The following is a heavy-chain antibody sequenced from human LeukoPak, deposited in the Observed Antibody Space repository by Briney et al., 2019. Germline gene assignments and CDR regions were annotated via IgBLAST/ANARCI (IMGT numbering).Heavy chain of an antibody. CDR3: AKDPSTVTITRMDV. CDR1: GFTFSSYG. Sequence: GGSLRLSCAASGFTFSSYGMHWVRQAPGKGLEWVAFIRYDGSNKYYADSVKGRLTISRDNSKNTLYLQMNSLRAEDTAVYYCAKDPSTVTITRMDVWGKGTTVTVSS. V-gene: IGHV3-30*02. CDR2: IRYDGSNK. J-gene: IGHJ6*04. D-gene: IGHD4-17*01.